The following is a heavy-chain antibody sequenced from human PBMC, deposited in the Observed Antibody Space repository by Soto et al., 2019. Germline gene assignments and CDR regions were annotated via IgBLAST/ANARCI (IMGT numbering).Heavy chain of an antibody. V-gene: IGHV6-1*01. CDR3: ARSAKQLVLNYYGMDV. Sequence: PSQTLSLTCAISGDSVSSNSAAWNWIRQSPSRGLEWLGRTYYRSKWYNDYAVSVKSRITINPDTSKNQFSLQLNSVTPEDTAVYYCARSAKQLVLNYYGMDVWGQGTTVTVSS. CDR2: TYYRSKWYN. CDR1: GDSVSSNSAA. D-gene: IGHD6-13*01. J-gene: IGHJ6*02.